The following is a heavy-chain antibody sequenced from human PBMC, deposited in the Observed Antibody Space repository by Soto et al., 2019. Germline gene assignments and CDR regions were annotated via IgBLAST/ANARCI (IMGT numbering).Heavy chain of an antibody. J-gene: IGHJ4*02. CDR1: GFTFRNNV. CDR3: AKDGLDNSPSAIDS. Sequence: LRLSCAASGFTFRNNVLSWVRQAPGKGLDWVSGITGSGRDTYYADSVKGRFTISRDNSKNMVFLQMNSLRAEDTALYYCAKDGLDNSPSAIDSWGPGTLVTVSS. D-gene: IGHD5-12*01. V-gene: IGHV3-23*01. CDR2: ITGSGRDT.